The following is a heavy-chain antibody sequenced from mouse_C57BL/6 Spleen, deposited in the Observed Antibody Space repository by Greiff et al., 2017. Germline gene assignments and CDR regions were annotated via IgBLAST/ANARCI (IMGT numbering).Heavy chain of an antibody. D-gene: IGHD1-1*01. J-gene: IGHJ3*01. Sequence: VQLQQPGTELVKPGASVKLSCKASGYTFTSYWMHWVKQRPGQGLEWIGNINPSNGGTNYNEKFKSKATLTVDKSSSTAYMQLSSLTSEDSAVYYCARPGYGSRDWFAYWGQGTLVTVSA. CDR2: INPSNGGT. V-gene: IGHV1-53*01. CDR3: ARPGYGSRDWFAY. CDR1: GYTFTSYW.